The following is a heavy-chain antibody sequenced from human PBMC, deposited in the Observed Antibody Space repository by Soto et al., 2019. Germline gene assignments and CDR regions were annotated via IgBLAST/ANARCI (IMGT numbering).Heavy chain of an antibody. CDR3: TRDQPITP. CDR2: IRSKGSGGTS. Sequence: GGSLRLSCTASGFTFGYYAMSWVRQAPGKGLEWVGFIRSKGSGGTSEYAASVKGRFTFSRDDSKSIAYLQMNSLKIEDTAVYYCTRDQPITPWGQGTMVTVSS. V-gene: IGHV3-49*04. CDR1: GFTFGYYA. D-gene: IGHD3-10*01. J-gene: IGHJ3*01.